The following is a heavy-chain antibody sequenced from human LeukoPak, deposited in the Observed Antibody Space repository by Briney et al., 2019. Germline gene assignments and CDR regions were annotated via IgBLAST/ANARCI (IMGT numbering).Heavy chain of an antibody. D-gene: IGHD3-16*01. J-gene: IGHJ4*02. Sequence: ASETLSLTCTVSGGSISSSSYYWGWIRQPPGKGLEWIGNIYYSGSTYYNPSLKSRVTISVDTSKNQFSLKLSSVTAADTAVYYCARQTFGGTRVDYWGQGTLVTVSS. CDR3: ARQTFGGTRVDY. CDR1: GGSISSSSYY. V-gene: IGHV4-39*01. CDR2: IYYSGST.